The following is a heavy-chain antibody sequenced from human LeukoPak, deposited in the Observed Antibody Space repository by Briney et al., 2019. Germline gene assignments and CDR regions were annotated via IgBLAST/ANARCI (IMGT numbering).Heavy chain of an antibody. CDR1: GFTFSSYA. D-gene: IGHD3-16*01. CDR3: ARDLYSPNDFDY. V-gene: IGHV3-7*01. Sequence: RGSLRLSCAASGFTFSSYAMSWVRQAPGKGLEWVANIKQDGSEKYYVDSVKGRFTISRDNAKNSLYLQLNSLRAEDTAVYYCARDLYSPNDFDYWGQGTLVTVSS. J-gene: IGHJ4*02. CDR2: IKQDGSEK.